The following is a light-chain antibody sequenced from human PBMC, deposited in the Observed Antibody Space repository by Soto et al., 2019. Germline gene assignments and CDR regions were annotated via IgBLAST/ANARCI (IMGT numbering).Light chain of an antibody. J-gene: IGKJ1*01. Sequence: EIVMTQSPATLSLSPGDRATLSCSAMRSVSSTYLAWYQQRPCQATRLLLYSSSSRASGIPDRLSGSGSGTDFTLTISRLEPEDFAVYHCQQYRTSPPTWTFGQGTKVDIK. CDR2: SSS. CDR1: RSVSSTY. V-gene: IGKV3-20*01. CDR3: QQYRTSPPTWT.